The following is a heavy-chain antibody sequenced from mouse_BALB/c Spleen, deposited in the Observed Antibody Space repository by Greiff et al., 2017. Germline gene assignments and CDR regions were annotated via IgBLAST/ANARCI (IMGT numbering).Heavy chain of an antibody. CDR2: IWSGGST. D-gene: IGHD2-4*01. CDR3: ARNGYDYQAWFAY. V-gene: IGHV2-2*02. Sequence: VKLMESGPGLVQPSQSLSITCTVSGFSLTSYGVHWVRQSPGKGLEWLGVIWSGGSTDYNAAFISRLSISKDNSKSQVFFKMNSLQANDTAIYYCARNGYDYQAWFAYWGQGTLVTVSA. CDR1: GFSLTSYG. J-gene: IGHJ3*01.